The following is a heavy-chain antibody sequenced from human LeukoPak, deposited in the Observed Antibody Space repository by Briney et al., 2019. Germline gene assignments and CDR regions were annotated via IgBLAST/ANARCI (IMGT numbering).Heavy chain of an antibody. Sequence: SETLSLTCTVSGGSVSSGSSYWSWIRQPPGKGLECIGYISYSGSPTYNPSLKSRVTISVDMSKNQFSLKLSSVTAADTAVYYCARLYCSRTSCYVDYWGQGTLVTVSS. V-gene: IGHV4-61*01. CDR2: ISYSGSP. D-gene: IGHD2-2*01. CDR1: GGSVSSGSSY. CDR3: ARLYCSRTSCYVDY. J-gene: IGHJ4*02.